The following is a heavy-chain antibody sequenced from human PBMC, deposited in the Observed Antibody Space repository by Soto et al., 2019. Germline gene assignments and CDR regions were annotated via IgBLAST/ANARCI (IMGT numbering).Heavy chain of an antibody. CDR2: INPSGGST. CDR1: GYTFTSYY. J-gene: IGHJ1*01. V-gene: IGHV1-46*01. CDR3: ACARSRVSRAEYIQH. D-gene: IGHD2-2*01. Sequence: GASVKVSCKASGYTFTSYYMHWVRQAPGQGLEWMGIINPSGGSTSYAQKFQGRVTMTRDTCTSTVYIELSSLRSEDTAVYYCACARSRVSRAEYIQHWGQGILVTVSS.